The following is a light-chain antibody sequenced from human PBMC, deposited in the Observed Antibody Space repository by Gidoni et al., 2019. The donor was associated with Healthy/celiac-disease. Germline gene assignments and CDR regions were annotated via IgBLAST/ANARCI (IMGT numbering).Light chain of an antibody. CDR3: QQNYSSPST. CDR1: QSVLYSSNNKDY. Sequence: IVMTQSPASLAVSLGERATINCKSSQSVLYSSNNKDYLAWYQQKPGQPPKLLIYWASTRESGVPDRVSGSGSGTDFTLTISSLQAEDVAVYYCQQNYSSPSTFGQXTKVEIK. J-gene: IGKJ1*01. CDR2: WAS. V-gene: IGKV4-1*01.